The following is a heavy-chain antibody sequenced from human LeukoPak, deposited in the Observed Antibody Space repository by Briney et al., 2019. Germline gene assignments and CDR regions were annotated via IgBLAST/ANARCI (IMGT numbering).Heavy chain of an antibody. Sequence: SETLPLTCTVSGGSISSYYWSWIRQPAGKGLEWIGRIYTSGSTNYNPSLKSRVTMSVDTSKNQFSLKLSSVTAADTAVYYCARVRSRIPRHWYFDLWGRGTLVTVSS. CDR2: IYTSGST. J-gene: IGHJ2*01. CDR3: ARVRSRIPRHWYFDL. V-gene: IGHV4-4*07. CDR1: GGSISSYY.